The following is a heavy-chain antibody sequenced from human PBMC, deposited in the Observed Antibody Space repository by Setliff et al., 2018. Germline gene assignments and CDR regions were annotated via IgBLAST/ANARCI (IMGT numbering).Heavy chain of an antibody. CDR3: AKYMHYYASGDFSDYGFDI. CDR1: GFTFDSYA. CDR2: ISASGGST. Sequence: GGSLRLSCAASGFTFDSYAMSWVRQAPGKGLEWVSGISASGGSTFFADSVKGRFIISRDNVKNTLYLQMNSLRVEDTAVYYCAKYMHYYASGDFSDYGFDIWGQGTMVTVS. D-gene: IGHD3-10*01. V-gene: IGHV3-23*01. J-gene: IGHJ3*02.